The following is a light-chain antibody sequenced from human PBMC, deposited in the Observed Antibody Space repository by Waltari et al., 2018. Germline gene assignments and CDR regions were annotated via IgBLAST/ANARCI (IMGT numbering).Light chain of an antibody. CDR2: EVS. J-gene: IGLJ1*01. Sequence: QSALTQPAFVSGSPGQSLTISCTGTSNDVGGYGHVSWYQQYPGQAPQHVIYEVSYRASGISTRFSGSKSGNTASLTISGLQAEDEADYYCSSHTSTVPHVFGTGTRVTVV. CDR1: SNDVGGYGH. V-gene: IGLV2-14*01. CDR3: SSHTSTVPHV.